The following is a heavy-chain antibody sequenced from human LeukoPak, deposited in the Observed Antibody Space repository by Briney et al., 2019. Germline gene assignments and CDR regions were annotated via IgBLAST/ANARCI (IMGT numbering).Heavy chain of an antibody. J-gene: IGHJ3*02. V-gene: IGHV4-34*01. D-gene: IGHD5-24*01. CDR1: GGSFRDYF. CDR2: ISHSGST. Sequence: PSETLSLTCVVYGGSFRDYFWSWIRQPPGRGLEWIGQISHSGSTNYNPSLKSRVTISVDTSKNQFSLKLSSVTAADTAVYYCARVLRDGHNDPFDNWGQGTLVTVSS. CDR3: ARVLRDGHNDPFDN.